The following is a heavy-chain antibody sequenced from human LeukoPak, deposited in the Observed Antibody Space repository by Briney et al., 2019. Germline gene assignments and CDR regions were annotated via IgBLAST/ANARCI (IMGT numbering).Heavy chain of an antibody. D-gene: IGHD2-2*01. J-gene: IGHJ4*02. CDR2: ISSSSSYI. CDR1: GFTFSSYS. V-gene: IGHV3-21*01. Sequence: GGSLRLSCAASGFTFSSYSMNWVRQAPGKGLEWVSSISSSSSYIYYADSVKGRFTISRDNAKNSLYLQMNSLRAEDTAVYYCARDTGIVVVPAASDYWGQGTLVTVSS. CDR3: ARDTGIVVVPAASDY.